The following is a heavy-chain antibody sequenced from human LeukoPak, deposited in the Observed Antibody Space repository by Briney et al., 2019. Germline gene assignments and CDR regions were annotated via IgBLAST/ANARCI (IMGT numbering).Heavy chain of an antibody. Sequence: GGSLRLSCAASGFTFDDHGMSWVRQAPGKGLEWVSGINWNGGSTGYADSVKGRLTISRDNAKNSLYLQMNSLRAEDTALYYCAREMYASGWLNAFDIWGQGTMVTVSS. CDR1: GFTFDDHG. V-gene: IGHV3-20*04. CDR3: AREMYASGWLNAFDI. CDR2: INWNGGST. D-gene: IGHD6-19*01. J-gene: IGHJ3*02.